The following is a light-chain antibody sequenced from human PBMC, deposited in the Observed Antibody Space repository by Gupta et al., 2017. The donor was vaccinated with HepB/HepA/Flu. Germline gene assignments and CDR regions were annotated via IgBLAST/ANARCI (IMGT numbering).Light chain of an antibody. CDR3: QAWDRSTVV. J-gene: IGLJ3*02. Sequence: SYDLTQAPSVSVSPGQPATITCSGNRLGEKYACWYQQKPGQSPVLVIYEDRRRPSGIPERFSGSNSGNTATLTISGAQATDEADYYCQAWDRSTVVFGGGTKLTVL. CDR1: RLGEKY. V-gene: IGLV3-1*01. CDR2: EDR.